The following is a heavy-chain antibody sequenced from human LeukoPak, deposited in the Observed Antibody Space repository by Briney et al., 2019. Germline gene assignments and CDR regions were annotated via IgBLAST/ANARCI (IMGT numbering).Heavy chain of an antibody. V-gene: IGHV1-69*13. CDR2: IISIFDSA. J-gene: IGHJ6*03. D-gene: IGHD7-27*01. Sequence: SVKVSCKASGGTFSSYAISWVRQAPGQGLEWMGGIISIFDSANYAQKFQGRVTITADDSTSTAYMELANLTSEDTAVYYCARGRGTGVDYYYYMDVWGKGTTVTVSS. CDR3: ARGRGTGVDYYYYMDV. CDR1: GGTFSSYA.